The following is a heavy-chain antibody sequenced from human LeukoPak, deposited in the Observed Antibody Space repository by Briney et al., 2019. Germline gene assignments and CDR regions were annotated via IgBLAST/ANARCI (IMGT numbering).Heavy chain of an antibody. J-gene: IGHJ3*02. CDR3: VQEGPRGLAFDI. CDR1: GVTFSSYV. Sequence: GGSLRLSCEASGVTFSSYVMSWVRQAPGKGLEWVSGISGSGGGTYCADSVKGRFAISRDNSKNTLYLQMNSLRAEDTAVYYCVQEGPRGLAFDIWGQGTKVTVSS. CDR2: ISGSGGGT. V-gene: IGHV3-23*01.